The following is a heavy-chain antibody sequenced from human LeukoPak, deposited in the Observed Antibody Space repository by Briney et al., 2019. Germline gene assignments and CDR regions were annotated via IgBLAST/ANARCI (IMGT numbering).Heavy chain of an antibody. CDR3: ATPLTGLHY. CDR2: VYREGGAGGT. J-gene: IGHJ4*02. Sequence: GGSLRLSCAASGLAVSSNYMCWVRQAPGQGLEWVADVYREGGAGGTNYAGSVKGRFTISRDGAKNMVYLQMNSLRADDTAIYYCATPLTGLHYWGQGTQVIVSS. V-gene: IGHV3-53*01. D-gene: IGHD1-14*01. CDR1: GLAVSSNY.